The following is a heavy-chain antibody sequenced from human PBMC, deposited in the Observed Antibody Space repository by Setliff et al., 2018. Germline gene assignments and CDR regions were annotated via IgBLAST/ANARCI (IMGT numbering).Heavy chain of an antibody. CDR1: GYSLITHY. J-gene: IGHJ4*02. CDR3: ARAGLASAGRKGVFDY. D-gene: IGHD6-13*01. Sequence: GASVKVSCKASGYSLITHYMHWVRQAPGQGLEWMGLINPGGGSSSYAPNFQGRVIMTRDTSTSTVYMELSTLGSEDTAVYFCARAGLASAGRKGVFDYWGQGTLVTVPQ. CDR2: INPGGGSS. V-gene: IGHV1-46*01.